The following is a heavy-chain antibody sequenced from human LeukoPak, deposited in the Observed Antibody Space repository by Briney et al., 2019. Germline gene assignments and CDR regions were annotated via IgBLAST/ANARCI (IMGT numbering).Heavy chain of an antibody. Sequence: GGSLRLSCAASGFTFSSFWMHWVRQTPGKGLVWVSGISSDGNSTNYADSVKGRFTISRDNAKNTVYLQMNSLTAEDTAVYYCARDYGGSSPFDYWGQGTLVTVSS. D-gene: IGHD4-23*01. CDR3: ARDYGGSSPFDY. J-gene: IGHJ4*02. CDR2: ISSDGNST. V-gene: IGHV3-74*01. CDR1: GFTFSSFW.